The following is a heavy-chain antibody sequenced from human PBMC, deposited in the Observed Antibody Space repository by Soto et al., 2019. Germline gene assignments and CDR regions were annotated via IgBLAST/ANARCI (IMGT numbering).Heavy chain of an antibody. CDR1: GYTFTGYA. CDR2: INAGNGNT. Sequence: QVQLVQSGAEEKKPGASVKVSCKASGYTFTGYAVHWVRQAPGQRLEWMGWINAGNGNTKYSQKFQGRVTITRDTSASTAYTELSSLRSEDTAVYYCARAVAVPADFDYWGQGTLVTVSS. CDR3: ARAVAVPADFDY. D-gene: IGHD6-19*01. V-gene: IGHV1-3*05. J-gene: IGHJ4*02.